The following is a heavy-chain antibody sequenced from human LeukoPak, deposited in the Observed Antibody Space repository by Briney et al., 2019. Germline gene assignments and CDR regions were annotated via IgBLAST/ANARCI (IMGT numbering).Heavy chain of an antibody. J-gene: IGHJ4*02. D-gene: IGHD2-21*02. CDR3: AKVVTGTRGPFDY. CDR2: ISDSGSNT. CDR1: GGSISSYY. Sequence: PSETLSLTCTVSGGSISSYYWSWVRQAPGKGLEWVSAISDSGSNTYYADSVKGRFTISRDNSKNTLYLQVNSLRAEDTAVYYCAKVVTGTRGPFDYWGQGTLVTVSS. V-gene: IGHV3-23*01.